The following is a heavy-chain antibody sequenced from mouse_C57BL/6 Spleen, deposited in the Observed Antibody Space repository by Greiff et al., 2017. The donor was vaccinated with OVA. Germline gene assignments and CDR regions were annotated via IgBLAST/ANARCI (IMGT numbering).Heavy chain of an antibody. CDR1: GYSITSGYY. V-gene: IGHV3-6*01. CDR3: AREVGLEGFAY. CDR2: ISYDGSN. J-gene: IGHJ3*01. Sequence: DVQLQESGPGLVKPSQSLSLTCSVTGYSITSGYYWNWLRQFPGNKLEWMGYISYDGSNNYNPSLKNRISITRDTSKNQFFLKLNSVTTEDTATYYCAREVGLEGFAYWGQGTLVTVSA.